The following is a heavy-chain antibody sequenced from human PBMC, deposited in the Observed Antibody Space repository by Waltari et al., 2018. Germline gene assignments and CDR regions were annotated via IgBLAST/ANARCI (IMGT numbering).Heavy chain of an antibody. CDR2: SNSDGSTT. J-gene: IGHJ5*02. CDR3: AVYLRSSPFDP. CDR1: GFTFSSYW. D-gene: IGHD5-12*01. Sequence: EVQLVESGGGLVQHGGSLRLSCAASGFTFSSYWMHWVRQAPGKGLVWVSRSNSDGSTTGYADSVKGRFTISRDNTKNTLSLQMNSLRDEDTAVYYCAVYLRSSPFDPWGQGTLVTVSS. V-gene: IGHV3-74*01.